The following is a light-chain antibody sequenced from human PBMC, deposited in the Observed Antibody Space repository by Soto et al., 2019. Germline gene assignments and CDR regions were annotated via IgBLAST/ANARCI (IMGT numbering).Light chain of an antibody. CDR1: NVGSKS. J-gene: IGLJ2*01. CDR3: QVWDSSSDHVV. V-gene: IGLV3-21*04. Sequence: SYELTQAPSESVAPGKTARITCGGNNVGSKSVHWYQQKPGQAPVLVIYYDSDRPSGIPERFSGSNSGNTATLTISRVEAGDEADYYCQVWDSSSDHVVFGGGTKLTVL. CDR2: YDS.